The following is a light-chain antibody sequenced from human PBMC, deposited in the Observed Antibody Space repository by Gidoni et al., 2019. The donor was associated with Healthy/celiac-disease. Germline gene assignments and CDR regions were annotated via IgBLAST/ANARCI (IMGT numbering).Light chain of an antibody. CDR3: QKYYSTPYT. J-gene: IGKJ2*01. Sequence: DIVMPPSPDSLAVSLGERATINCKSSQSVLYSSNNKYYLSCYQQKPGQPPKLLIYWASTRVAGVADRFISSGSGTDVTLTISSLQAEDVAVYYCQKYYSTPYTFGQXTKLEIK. CDR2: WAS. CDR1: QSVLYSSNNKYY. V-gene: IGKV4-1*01.